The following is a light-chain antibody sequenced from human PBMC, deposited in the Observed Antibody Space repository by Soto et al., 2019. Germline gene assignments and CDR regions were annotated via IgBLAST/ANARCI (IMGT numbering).Light chain of an antibody. CDR1: SSDVGGFNF. J-gene: IGLJ1*01. Sequence: QSVLTQPPSASGSPGQSVTISCTGASSDVGGFNFVSWYQQHPGKAPKLMIYEVTKRPSGVPARFSGSKSGNTASLTVSGLQVEDEADYYCSSYAGGDNYVFGTGTKVTVL. CDR2: EVT. CDR3: SSYAGGDNYV. V-gene: IGLV2-8*01.